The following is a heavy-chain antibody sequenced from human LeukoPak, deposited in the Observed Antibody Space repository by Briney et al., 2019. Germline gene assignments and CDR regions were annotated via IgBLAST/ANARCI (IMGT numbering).Heavy chain of an antibody. Sequence: GASVKVSCKASGYTFTGFYMHWVRQAPGQGLEWMGWVNPDSGGTNYAQKFQGRVTMTRDTSISTAYMELSRLRSDDTAVYYCARDHKKSIAVAGDFDYWGQGTLVTVSS. D-gene: IGHD6-19*01. CDR1: GYTFTGFY. CDR3: ARDHKKSIAVAGDFDY. J-gene: IGHJ4*02. CDR2: VNPDSGGT. V-gene: IGHV1-2*02.